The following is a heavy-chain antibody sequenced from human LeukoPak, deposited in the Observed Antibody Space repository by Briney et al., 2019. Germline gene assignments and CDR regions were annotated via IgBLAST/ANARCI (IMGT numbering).Heavy chain of an antibody. D-gene: IGHD3-22*01. CDR1: GGTFSSYA. Sequence: SVKVSCKASGGTFSSYAISWVRQAPGQGLEWMGGIIPIFGTANYAQKFQGRVTITTDESTSTAYMELSSLRSEDTAVYYCAREGYYDSSGHEGTQSWGQGTLVTVSS. J-gene: IGHJ5*02. CDR2: IIPIFGTA. V-gene: IGHV1-69*05. CDR3: AREGYYDSSGHEGTQS.